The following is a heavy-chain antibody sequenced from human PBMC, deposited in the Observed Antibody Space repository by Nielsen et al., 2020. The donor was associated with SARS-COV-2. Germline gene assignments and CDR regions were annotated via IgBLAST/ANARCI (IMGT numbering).Heavy chain of an antibody. V-gene: IGHV1-18*01. CDR3: ARGRSPLYSSSWAKYYYYYYMDV. CDR2: TSAYNGNT. CDR1: GYTFSSFG. D-gene: IGHD6-13*01. Sequence: ASVKASCKASGYTFSSFGISWVRQAPGQGLEWMGWTSAYNGNTNYAQKLQGRVTMTTDTSTSTAYMELRSLRSDDTAVYYCARGRSPLYSSSWAKYYYYYYMDVWGKGTTVTVSS. J-gene: IGHJ6*03.